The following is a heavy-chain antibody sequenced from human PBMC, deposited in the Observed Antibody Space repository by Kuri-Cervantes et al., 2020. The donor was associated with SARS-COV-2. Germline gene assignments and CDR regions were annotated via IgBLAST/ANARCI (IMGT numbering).Heavy chain of an antibody. D-gene: IGHD3-10*01. CDR2: IYTSGSI. J-gene: IGHJ4*02. CDR3: ARVRGVLGEVYFDY. Sequence: GSLRLSCTVSGGSIRRYYWSWIRQPAGKGLEWIGQIYTSGSISYNPSLKSRVSMSVDTSKNQFSLKLSSVTAADTAVYYCARVRGVLGEVYFDYWGQGILVTVSS. V-gene: IGHV4-4*07. CDR1: GGSIRRYY.